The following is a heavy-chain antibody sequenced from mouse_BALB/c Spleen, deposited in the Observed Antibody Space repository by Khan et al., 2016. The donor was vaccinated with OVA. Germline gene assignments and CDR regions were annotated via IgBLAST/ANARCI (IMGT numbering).Heavy chain of an antibody. V-gene: IGHV14-3*02. CDR3: ASPNWFAY. CDR1: GFNIKDTY. CDR2: IDPLNGNT. J-gene: IGHJ3*01. Sequence: EVQLQESGAELVKPGASVKLSCTASGFNIKDTYMHWVKQRPEQGLEWIGRIDPLNGNTKYDSTFQDKATMTADTSSNTAYLQLSSLTSEDTAVYYGASPNWFAYWGQGTLVTVSA.